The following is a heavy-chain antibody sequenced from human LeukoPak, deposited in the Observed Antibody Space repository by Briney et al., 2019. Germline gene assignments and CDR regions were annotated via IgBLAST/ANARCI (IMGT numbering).Heavy chain of an antibody. Sequence: GGSLRLSCAASGFTFSSYAMHWVRQAPGKGLEWVAVISYDGGNKYYADSVKGRFTISRDNSKNTLYLQMNSLRAEDTAVYYCAKDRRGGMVRGVIDYWGQGTLVTVSS. D-gene: IGHD3-10*01. CDR3: AKDRRGGMVRGVIDY. J-gene: IGHJ4*02. V-gene: IGHV3-30*04. CDR1: GFTFSSYA. CDR2: ISYDGGNK.